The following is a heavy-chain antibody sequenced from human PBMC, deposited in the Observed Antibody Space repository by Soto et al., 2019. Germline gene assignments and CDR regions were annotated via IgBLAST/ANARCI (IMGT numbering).Heavy chain of an antibody. D-gene: IGHD3-10*01. Sequence: GGSLRLSCAASGFTFRSSAMSWGRQAPGKGLEWVSAVSANGQGIYYADSVRGRFTISRDNSKNTVFLHMDSLSAEDTAVYYCAKDRHYPRDYFHYWGQGTLVTVSS. J-gene: IGHJ4*02. CDR1: GFTFRSSA. CDR2: VSANGQGI. V-gene: IGHV3-23*01. CDR3: AKDRHYPRDYFHY.